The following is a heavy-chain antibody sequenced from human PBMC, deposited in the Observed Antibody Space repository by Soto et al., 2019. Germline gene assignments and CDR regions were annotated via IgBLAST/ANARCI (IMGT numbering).Heavy chain of an antibody. Sequence: SETLSLTCSVSGVAMTTGGSSWSWIRQSPEKGREGLGYIGHLETTCYNPSFKSPLSLSIDRTRNHFALSLSSMTAADKAVYYCSRGGGYDSFDFWGQGIQVTVSS. V-gene: IGHV4-30-2*06. CDR1: GVAMTTGGSS. D-gene: IGHD2-15*01. CDR3: SRGGGYDSFDF. J-gene: IGHJ4*02. CDR2: IGHLETT.